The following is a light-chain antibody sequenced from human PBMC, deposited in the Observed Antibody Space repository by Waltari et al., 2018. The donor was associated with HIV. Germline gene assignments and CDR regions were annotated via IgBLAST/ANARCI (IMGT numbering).Light chain of an antibody. Sequence: DIHLTQSPSFLSASVGDRVTITCRASQDSSNSVAWYQQRPGKATKLLMYSTSTLQSGVPSRFRGSRSRTEFTLTIASLQAEDFATYFCQQLNTYPHTFGQGTKVEI. CDR2: STS. CDR1: QDSSNS. CDR3: QQLNTYPHT. J-gene: IGKJ2*01. V-gene: IGKV1-9*01.